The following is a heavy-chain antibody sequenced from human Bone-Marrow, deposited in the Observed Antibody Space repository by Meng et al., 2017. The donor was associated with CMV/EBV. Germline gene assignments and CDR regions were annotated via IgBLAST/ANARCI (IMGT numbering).Heavy chain of an antibody. V-gene: IGHV3-30*02. Sequence: GGSLRLSCAASEFTFSSYGMHWVRQAPGKGLEWVAFIRYDGSNKYYADSVKGRFTISRDNSKNTLYLQMNSLRAEDTAVYYCAKDSADSSSWSHHNHDYWGQGTLVTVSS. CDR2: IRYDGSNK. CDR3: AKDSADSSSWSHHNHDY. J-gene: IGHJ4*02. D-gene: IGHD6-13*01. CDR1: EFTFSSYG.